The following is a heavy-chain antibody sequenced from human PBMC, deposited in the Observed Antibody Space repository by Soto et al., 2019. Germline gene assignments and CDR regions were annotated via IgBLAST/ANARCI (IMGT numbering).Heavy chain of an antibody. J-gene: IGHJ3*02. Sequence: EVQLVESGGGLVQPGRSLRLSCAASGFTFDDYAMHWVRQAPGKGLEWVSGISWNSGSIGYADSVKGRFTISRDNAKNSLYLQMNSLRAEDTALYYCGKGMSSVGGAFDIWGQGTMVTVS. D-gene: IGHD3-16*01. CDR2: ISWNSGSI. CDR3: GKGMSSVGGAFDI. CDR1: GFTFDDYA. V-gene: IGHV3-9*01.